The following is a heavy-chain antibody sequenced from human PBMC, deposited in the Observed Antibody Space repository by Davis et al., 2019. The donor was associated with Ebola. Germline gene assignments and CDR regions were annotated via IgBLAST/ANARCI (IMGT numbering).Heavy chain of an antibody. CDR1: GGTFSSYA. Sequence: SVKVSCKASGGTFSSYAISWVRQAPGQGLEWMGGIIPILGIANYAQKFQGRVTITADKSTSTAYMELSSLRSEDTAVYYCAGASTGAVAFDIWGQGTMVTVSS. CDR2: IIPILGIA. J-gene: IGHJ3*02. V-gene: IGHV1-69*10. CDR3: AGASTGAVAFDI. D-gene: IGHD7-27*01.